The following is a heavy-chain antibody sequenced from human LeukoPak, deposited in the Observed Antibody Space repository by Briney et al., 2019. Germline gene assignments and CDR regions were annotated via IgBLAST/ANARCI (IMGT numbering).Heavy chain of an antibody. J-gene: IGHJ6*03. D-gene: IGHD3-3*01. CDR3: ARVRATLFGVAMDYMDV. V-gene: IGHV4-59*08. CDR1: GGSISSYY. CDR2: IYYSGST. Sequence: PSETLSLTCTVSGGSISSYYWSWIRQPPGKGLEWIGYIYYSGSTNYSPPLKSRVTISVDTSKNQLSLKLSSVTAVDTAVYYCARVRATLFGVAMDYMDVWGKGTTVTVSS.